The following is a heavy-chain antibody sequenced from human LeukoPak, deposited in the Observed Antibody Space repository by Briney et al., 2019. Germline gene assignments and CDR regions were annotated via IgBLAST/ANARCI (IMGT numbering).Heavy chain of an antibody. CDR3: ARAKSGGSGGSWNYYYYYMDV. D-gene: IGHD2-15*01. CDR1: GGSISSGGYY. J-gene: IGHJ6*03. V-gene: IGHV4-30-2*01. CDR2: IYHSGST. Sequence: SQTLSLTCTVSGGSISSGGYYWSWIRQPPGKGLEWIGYIYHSGSTYYNPSLKSRVTISVDTSKNQFSLKLSSVTAADTAVYYCARAKSGGSGGSWNYYYYYMDVWGKGTTVTVSS.